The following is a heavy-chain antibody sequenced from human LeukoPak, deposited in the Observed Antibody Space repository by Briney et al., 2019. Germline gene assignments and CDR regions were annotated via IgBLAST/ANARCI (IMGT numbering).Heavy chain of an antibody. CDR2: IKQDGSER. J-gene: IGHJ4*02. Sequence: GGSLRLSCAASGFTFTTYWLSWVRQAPGKGLEWVANIKQDGSERYYVDFVKGRFTISRDNAKNSLYLQMNSLRAEDTAVYYCARDRGGSLTLDYWGQGTLVTVSS. V-gene: IGHV3-7*03. D-gene: IGHD1-26*01. CDR3: ARDRGGSLTLDY. CDR1: GFTFTTYW.